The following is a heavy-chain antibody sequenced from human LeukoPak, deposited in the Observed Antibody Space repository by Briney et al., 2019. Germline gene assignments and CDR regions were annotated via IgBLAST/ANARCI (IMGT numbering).Heavy chain of an antibody. CDR2: ISYDGSKK. CDR1: GFTFKSYA. V-gene: IGHV3-30*04. J-gene: IGHJ6*03. CDR3: ARLSAYYYGSYFYYYMDV. D-gene: IGHD3-10*01. Sequence: PGGSLRLSCAASGFTFKSYAMHWVRQAPGKGLEWVAVISYDGSKKYCGDSVKGRFTISGDNAKNTLYLQMNSLRAEDTAVYYCARLSAYYYGSYFYYYMDVWGKGTTVTVSS.